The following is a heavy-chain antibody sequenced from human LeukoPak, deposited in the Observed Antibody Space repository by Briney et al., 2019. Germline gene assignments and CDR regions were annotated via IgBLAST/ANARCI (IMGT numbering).Heavy chain of an antibody. CDR2: IYSGGST. J-gene: IGHJ5*02. CDR1: GFSVNSNY. CDR3: AKPPAA. V-gene: IGHV3-53*01. Sequence: PGGSLRLSCAASGFSVNSNYMSWVRQAPGKGLEWVLVIYSGGSTYYADSVKGRFTISRDNSKNTLYLQMNSLRADDTAVYYCAKPPAAWGQGTLVTVSS.